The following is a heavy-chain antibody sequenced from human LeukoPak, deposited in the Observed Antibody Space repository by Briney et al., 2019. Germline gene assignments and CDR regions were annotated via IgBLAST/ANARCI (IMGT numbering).Heavy chain of an antibody. CDR3: ARGPRPRQRYCSGGSCYSDRWGFDY. CDR2: INHIGIT. V-gene: IGHV4-34*01. Sequence: SETLSLTCAVYGESFSGYYWSWIRQSPGKGLEWIGEINHIGITNYNPSLKGRVSILVDTSKNQFSLKLSSVTAADKAVYYCARGPRPRQRYCSGGSCYSDRWGFDYWGQGTLVTVSS. J-gene: IGHJ4*02. D-gene: IGHD2-15*01. CDR1: GESFSGYY.